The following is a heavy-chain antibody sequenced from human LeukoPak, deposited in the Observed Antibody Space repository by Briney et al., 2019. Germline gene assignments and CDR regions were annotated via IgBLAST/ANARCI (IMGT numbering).Heavy chain of an antibody. CDR2: IYYSGST. J-gene: IGHJ4*02. V-gene: IGHV4-59*08. CDR3: ARLSSSGWYTMYSFDY. Sequence: PSETLSLTCTVSGGSLSSYYWSWIRQPPGRGLEWIGYIYYSGSTNYNPSLKSRVTISVDTSKNQFSLKLSSVTAADTAVYYCARLSSSGWYTMYSFDYWGQGTLVPVPS. D-gene: IGHD6-19*01. CDR1: GGSLSSYY.